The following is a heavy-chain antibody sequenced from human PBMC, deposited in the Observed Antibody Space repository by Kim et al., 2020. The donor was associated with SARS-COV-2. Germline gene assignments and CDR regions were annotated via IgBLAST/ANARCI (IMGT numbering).Heavy chain of an antibody. CDR3: ASPRE. CDR2: ISSRSNTI. V-gene: IGHV3-48*04. J-gene: IGHJ4*02. Sequence: GGSLRLSCAASGFTFSSYSMNWVRQAPGKGLEWVSYISSRSNTIYSADSVTGRFTISRDNAKNSLYLQMNSLSAEDTAVYCCASPREWGQGTLVTVSS. CDR1: GFTFSSYS.